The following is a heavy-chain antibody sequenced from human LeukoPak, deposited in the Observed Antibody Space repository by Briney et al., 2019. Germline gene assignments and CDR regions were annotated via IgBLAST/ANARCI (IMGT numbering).Heavy chain of an antibody. J-gene: IGHJ6*03. CDR3: AKAEDDSSGYYYYYYMDV. Sequence: PGGALRLSCAASGFTFSSYGMHWVRQAPGKGLEWVAVIWYDGSNKYYADSVKGRFTISRDNSKNTPYLQMNSLRAEDTAVYYCAKAEDDSSGYYYYYYMDVWGKGTTVTVSS. CDR2: IWYDGSNK. CDR1: GFTFSSYG. D-gene: IGHD3-22*01. V-gene: IGHV3-33*06.